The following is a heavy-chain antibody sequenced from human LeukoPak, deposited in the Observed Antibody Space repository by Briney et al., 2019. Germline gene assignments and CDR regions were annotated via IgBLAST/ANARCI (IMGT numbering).Heavy chain of an antibody. J-gene: IGHJ4*02. CDR1: GYTFTGYY. V-gene: IGHV1-2*02. CDR3: ARDTSGNNFEY. D-gene: IGHD1/OR15-1a*01. CDR2: INPNSGGT. Sequence: ASVKVSYKASGYTFTGYYMHWVRQAPGQGLEWMGWINPNSGGTTYAQKFQGRVTMTRDTSISTAYMELSRLESDDTAIYYCARDTSGNNFEYWGQGTLVSVSS.